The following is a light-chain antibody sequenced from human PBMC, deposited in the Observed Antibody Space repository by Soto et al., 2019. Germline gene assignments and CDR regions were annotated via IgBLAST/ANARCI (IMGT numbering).Light chain of an antibody. Sequence: DVQMTQSPSTLSGSVGARGTITCRASQTIRSRLAWYQQKPGKAPKLLIYQASTLKSGVPSRCSGSGSGTEFTLTISSLQTDDFASYYCQQYDSYSWTFGQGTKVDIK. V-gene: IGKV1-5*03. CDR3: QQYDSYSWT. CDR1: QTIRSR. J-gene: IGKJ1*01. CDR2: QAS.